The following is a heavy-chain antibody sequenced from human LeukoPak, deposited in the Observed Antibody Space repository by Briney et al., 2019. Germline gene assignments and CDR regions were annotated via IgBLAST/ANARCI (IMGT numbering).Heavy chain of an antibody. V-gene: IGHV3-23*01. D-gene: IGHD6-19*01. CDR3: AKSYSSGWPYCFDY. Sequence: PGGSLRLSCAASGFTFSTYAMSWVRQAPGRGLEWVSAISGSGTTTYSADSVKGRFTISRDNSKNTLYLQMSSLRAEGTAVYYCAKSYSSGWPYCFDYWGQGTLVTVSS. CDR1: GFTFSTYA. J-gene: IGHJ4*02. CDR2: ISGSGTTT.